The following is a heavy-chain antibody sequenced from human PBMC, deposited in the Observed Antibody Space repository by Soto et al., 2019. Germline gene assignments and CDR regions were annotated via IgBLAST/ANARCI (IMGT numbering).Heavy chain of an antibody. D-gene: IGHD2-15*01. J-gene: IGHJ3*02. CDR1: GGTFSSYA. CDR2: IIPIFGTA. Sequence: SVKVSCKASGGTFSSYAISWVRQAPGQGLEWMGGIIPIFGTANYAQKVQGRVTITADESTSTAYMELSSLRSEDTAVYYCARGRWFDGFDIWGQGTMGTVSS. V-gene: IGHV1-69*13. CDR3: ARGRWFDGFDI.